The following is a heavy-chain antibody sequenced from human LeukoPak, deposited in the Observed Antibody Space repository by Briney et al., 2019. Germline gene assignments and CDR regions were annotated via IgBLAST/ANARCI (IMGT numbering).Heavy chain of an antibody. CDR2: TYYRTKWYN. Sequence: SQTLSLTCAISGDSVSSNSAAWNWIRQSPSRGLEWLGRTYYRTKWYNDYAVSVKSRITINPNTSKNQFSLHLNSVTPEDTAVYYCASDPYGSYWNFDYWCQGTLVTVSS. D-gene: IGHD1-26*01. J-gene: IGHJ4*02. V-gene: IGHV6-1*01. CDR1: GDSVSSNSAA. CDR3: ASDPYGSYWNFDY.